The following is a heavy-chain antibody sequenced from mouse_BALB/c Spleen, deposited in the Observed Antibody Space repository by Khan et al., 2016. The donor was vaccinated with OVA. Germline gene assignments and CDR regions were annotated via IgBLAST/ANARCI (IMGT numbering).Heavy chain of an antibody. D-gene: IGHD2-3*01. CDR3: ARSRWLLPAMDY. Sequence: QIQLVQSGPELKKPGETVKLSCKASGYTFTKNGMNWVKQAPGKGLKWMGWINTNTGDPTYAEAFKGRFAFSLETSASTAYLQINNLKNEDTGTYFCARSRWLLPAMDYWGQGTSVTVSS. V-gene: IGHV9-3*02. CDR1: GYTFTKNG. CDR2: INTNTGDP. J-gene: IGHJ4*01.